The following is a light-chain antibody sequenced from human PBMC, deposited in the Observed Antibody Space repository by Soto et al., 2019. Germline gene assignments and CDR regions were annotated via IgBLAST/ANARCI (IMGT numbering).Light chain of an antibody. Sequence: EIVLTQSPATLSLSPGEKATLFCMASQSVSSYLAWYQQKPGQAPRLLIDGASSRATGIPGRFSGSGSGTEFTLTISRLQSEDFAVYYCQQYDNWLRTFGEGTKVDIK. J-gene: IGKJ1*01. CDR3: QQYDNWLRT. V-gene: IGKV3D-15*01. CDR2: GAS. CDR1: QSVSSY.